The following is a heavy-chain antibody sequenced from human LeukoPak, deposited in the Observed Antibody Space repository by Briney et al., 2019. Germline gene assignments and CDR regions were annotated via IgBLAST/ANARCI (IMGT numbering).Heavy chain of an antibody. J-gene: IGHJ4*02. Sequence: GGSLRLSRAASGLTFRNYWMHWVRQAPGKGLEWISGLSSGGGSPYYADSVKGRFTISRDNSKNTLFLQMNSLRAEDTAIYYCTKVTSTGSCYQSDYWGQGTLVTVSS. CDR2: LSSGGGSP. CDR3: TKVTSTGSCYQSDY. CDR1: GLTFRNYW. V-gene: IGHV3-23*01. D-gene: IGHD2-15*01.